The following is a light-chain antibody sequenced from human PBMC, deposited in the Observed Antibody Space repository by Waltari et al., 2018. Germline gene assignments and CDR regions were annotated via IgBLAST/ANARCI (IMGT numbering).Light chain of an antibody. CDR2: DDN. J-gene: IGLJ3*02. Sequence: QSALTQPASVSGSPGQSITISCTGTSSDVGNYNLVSWYQQHPGKAPKVMIYDDNRRPSGVSDGVSGSKSGNTASLTISGVQAEDEADYYCCSYAGSYTWVFGGGTKLTVL. V-gene: IGLV2-23*01. CDR3: CSYAGSYTWV. CDR1: SSDVGNYNL.